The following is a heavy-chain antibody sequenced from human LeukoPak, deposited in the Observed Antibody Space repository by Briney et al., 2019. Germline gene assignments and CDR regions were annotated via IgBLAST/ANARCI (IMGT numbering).Heavy chain of an antibody. Sequence: SQTLSLTCAISGDSVSSNSAAWNWIRQSPSRGLEWLGRTYYRSKWYNDYAVSVKSRITINPDTSKNQFSLQLNSVTPEDTAVYYYARSPYCSGGSCQDNWFDPWGQGTLVTVSS. D-gene: IGHD2-15*01. CDR1: GDSVSSNSAA. CDR3: ARSPYCSGGSCQDNWFDP. V-gene: IGHV6-1*01. J-gene: IGHJ5*02. CDR2: TYYRSKWYN.